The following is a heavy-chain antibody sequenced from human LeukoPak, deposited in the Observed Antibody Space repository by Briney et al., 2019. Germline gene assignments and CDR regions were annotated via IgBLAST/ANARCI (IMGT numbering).Heavy chain of an antibody. CDR2: ISAYNGNT. V-gene: IGHV1-18*01. CDR1: GYTFTSYG. CDR3: ARDSQAVTQLYGMDV. Sequence: ASVKVSCKASGYTFTSYGNSWVRQAPGQGLEWMGWISAYNGNTNYAQKLQGRVTMTTDTSTSTAYMELRSLRSDDTAVYYCARDSQAVTQLYGMDVWGQGTTVTVSS. D-gene: IGHD4-17*01. J-gene: IGHJ6*02.